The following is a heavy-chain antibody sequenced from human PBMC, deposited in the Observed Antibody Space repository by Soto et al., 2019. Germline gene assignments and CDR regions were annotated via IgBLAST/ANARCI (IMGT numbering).Heavy chain of an antibody. J-gene: IGHJ4*02. Sequence: QGVLVESGGGVVQPGTSLRLSCEASGYRFRTYGMHWVRQAPGKGLEGVAIIWDDGSRKYYADSVRGRYTVSRDDSMSTLYLQMNSLRAEDTAVYYCVRDPGQNGHYYFDLWGQGTLVTVSS. CDR1: GYRFRTYG. CDR2: IWDDGSRK. V-gene: IGHV3-33*01. D-gene: IGHD1-1*01. CDR3: VRDPGQNGHYYFDL.